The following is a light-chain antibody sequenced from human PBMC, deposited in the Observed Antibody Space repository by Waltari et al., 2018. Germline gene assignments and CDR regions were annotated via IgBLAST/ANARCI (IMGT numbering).Light chain of an antibody. J-gene: IGKJ4*01. Sequence: EIVMTQSPESLAVSLGERATINCKSSQSGLKSSTNKNYLAWYQHRPGQPPKLLFYWSSTRESGVPDRFSTSGSGTDFTLTISSLQAEDVAVYYCQQYYNAPVTFGGGTKMEIK. CDR1: QSGLKSSTNKNY. V-gene: IGKV4-1*01. CDR3: QQYYNAPVT. CDR2: WSS.